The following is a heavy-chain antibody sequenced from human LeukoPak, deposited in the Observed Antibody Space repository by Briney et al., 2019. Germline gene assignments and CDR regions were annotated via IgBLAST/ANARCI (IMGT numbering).Heavy chain of an antibody. J-gene: IGHJ4*02. CDR3: ARGGTAYYYSY. D-gene: IGHD3-10*01. CDR2: IYYSGST. Sequence: SETLSLTCSVSGGSITSGGYYWSWIRQHPGKGLEWIGYIYYSGSTYYNPSLKSRVTISVDTSKNQFSLKLSSVTAADTAMYFCARGGTAYYYSYWGQGTLVTVSS. V-gene: IGHV4-31*03. CDR1: GGSITSGGYY.